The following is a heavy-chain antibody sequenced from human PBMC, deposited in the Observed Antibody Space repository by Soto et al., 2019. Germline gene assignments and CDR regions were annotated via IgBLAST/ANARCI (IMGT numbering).Heavy chain of an antibody. CDR1: GFTFSTYG. J-gene: IGHJ4*02. CDR3: ARVSGSGYYTSYFDY. CDR2: IWFDGSNK. V-gene: IGHV3-33*01. Sequence: GGSLRLSCAASGFTFSTYGMHWVRQAPGKGLEWVAVIWFDGSNKYYADSVKGRFTISRDNSKNTLYLQMNSLSAEDTAVYYCARVSGSGYYTSYFDYWGQGTLVTVS. D-gene: IGHD3-3*01.